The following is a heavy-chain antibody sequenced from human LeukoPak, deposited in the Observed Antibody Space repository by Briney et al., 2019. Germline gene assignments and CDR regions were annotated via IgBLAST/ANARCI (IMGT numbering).Heavy chain of an antibody. CDR1: GFTFSSYG. Sequence: GGSLRLSCAASGFTFSSYGMHWVRQAPGKGLEWVAFIRYDGSNKYYADSVKGRFTISRDNAKNSLYLQMNSLRAEDTAVYYCARPAAAGRSGWFDPWGQGTLVTVSS. CDR3: ARPAAAGRSGWFDP. V-gene: IGHV3-30*02. J-gene: IGHJ5*02. CDR2: IRYDGSNK. D-gene: IGHD6-13*01.